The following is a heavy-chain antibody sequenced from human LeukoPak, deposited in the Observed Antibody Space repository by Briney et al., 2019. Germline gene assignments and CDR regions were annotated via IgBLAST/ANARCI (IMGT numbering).Heavy chain of an antibody. CDR1: GFTFSNYG. J-gene: IGHJ6*02. Sequence: PGGSLRLSCAASGFTFSNYGMHWVRQVPGKGLEWVALITYDGYYKYYADSVKGRFTISRDNSKNMYLQMNSLRAEDTAVYYCAKDLISMVRGSPMDVWGQGTTVTVSS. CDR3: AKDLISMVRGSPMDV. D-gene: IGHD3-10*01. CDR2: ITYDGYYK. V-gene: IGHV3-30*18.